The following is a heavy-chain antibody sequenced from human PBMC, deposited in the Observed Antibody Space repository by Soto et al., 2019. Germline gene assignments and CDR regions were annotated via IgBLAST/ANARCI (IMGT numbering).Heavy chain of an antibody. CDR3: ARAKVQAGGYGGKVHY. CDR1: GFTFSSYS. Sequence: EVQLVESGGGVVKPGGSLRLSFASSGFTFSSYSMNWVRQAPGKGLEWVSYISSSSSYIYYADSVKGRFTISIDNAKNPLYLQLNSLRAEDKAVYYCARAKVQAGGYGGKVHYWGQGTLVNVSS. D-gene: IGHD5-12*01. J-gene: IGHJ4*02. V-gene: IGHV3-21*01. CDR2: ISSSSSYI.